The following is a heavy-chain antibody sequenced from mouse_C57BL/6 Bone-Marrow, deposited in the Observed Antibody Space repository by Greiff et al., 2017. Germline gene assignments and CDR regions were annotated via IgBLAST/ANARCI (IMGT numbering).Heavy chain of an antibody. CDR1: GFTFSDYG. Sequence: EVQRVESGGGLVKPGGSLKLSCAASGFTFSDYGMHWVRQAPEKGLEWVAYISSGSSTIYYADTVKGRFTISRDNAKNTLFLQMTSLRSEDAAMYYCAGRGPYYAMDYWGQGTSVTVSS. D-gene: IGHD3-3*01. J-gene: IGHJ4*01. V-gene: IGHV5-17*01. CDR3: AGRGPYYAMDY. CDR2: ISSGSSTI.